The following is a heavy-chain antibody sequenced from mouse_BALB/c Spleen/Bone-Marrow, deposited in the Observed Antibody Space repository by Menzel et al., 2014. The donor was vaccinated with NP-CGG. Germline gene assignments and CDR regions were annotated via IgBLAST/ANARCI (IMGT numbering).Heavy chain of an antibody. CDR2: ISCYNGAT. CDR3: ARGIYYGSSSYFDY. Sequence: LVKTGASVKISCKASGYSSTGYYMHWVKQSHGKSLEWIGYISCYNGATSYNQKFKGKATFTVDTSSSTAYMQFNSLTSEDSAVYYCARGIYYGSSSYFDYWGQGTTLTVSS. J-gene: IGHJ2*01. CDR1: GYSSTGYY. D-gene: IGHD1-1*01. V-gene: IGHV1S34*01.